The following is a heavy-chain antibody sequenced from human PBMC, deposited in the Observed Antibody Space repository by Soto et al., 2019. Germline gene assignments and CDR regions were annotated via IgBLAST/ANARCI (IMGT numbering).Heavy chain of an antibody. V-gene: IGHV4-31*03. CDR1: GGSISSGGYY. CDR3: ARDTSVSSLDYSGSYGYFDL. CDR2: IYYSGST. D-gene: IGHD1-26*01. J-gene: IGHJ2*01. Sequence: TLSLTCTVSGGSISSGGYYWSWIRQHPGKGLEWIGYIYYSGSTYYNPSLKSRVTISVDTSKNQFSLKLSSVTAADTAVYYCARDTSVSSLDYSGSYGYFDLWGRGTLGT.